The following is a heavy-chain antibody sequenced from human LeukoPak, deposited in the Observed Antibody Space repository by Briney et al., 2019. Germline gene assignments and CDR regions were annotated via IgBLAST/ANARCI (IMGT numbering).Heavy chain of an antibody. CDR1: GFTFSNYA. J-gene: IGHJ4*02. D-gene: IGHD2-15*01. CDR2: IIVSGGST. CDR3: AKFALRYCSGGSCHPFDY. Sequence: GGSLRLSFAASGFTFSNYAMSWVRRAPGKGLEWVSVIIVSGGSTYYAASVKGRFIISRDNSKNTLYLQMNSLRAEDTAVYYCAKFALRYCSGGSCHPFDYWGQGTLVTVSS. V-gene: IGHV3-23*01.